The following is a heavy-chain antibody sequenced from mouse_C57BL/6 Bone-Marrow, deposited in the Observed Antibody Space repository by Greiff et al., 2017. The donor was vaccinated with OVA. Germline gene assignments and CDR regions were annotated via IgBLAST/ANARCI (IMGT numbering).Heavy chain of an antibody. CDR2: ISSGGDYI. Sequence: EVMLVESGAGLVKPGGSLKLSCAASGFTFSSYAMSWVRQTPEKRLEWVAYISSGGDYIYYADTVKGRFTISRDNARNTLYLQMSSLKSEDTAMYYCTRDTTVVPWYFDVWGTGTTVTVSS. V-gene: IGHV5-9-1*02. CDR1: GFTFSSYA. D-gene: IGHD1-1*01. CDR3: TRDTTVVPWYFDV. J-gene: IGHJ1*03.